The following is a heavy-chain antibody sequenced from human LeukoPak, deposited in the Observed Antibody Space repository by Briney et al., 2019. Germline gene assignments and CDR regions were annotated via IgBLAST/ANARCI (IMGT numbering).Heavy chain of an antibody. CDR1: GGSISSGSYY. V-gene: IGHV4-61*02. CDR2: MYTSGST. CDR3: AREGATVTTYGTLGY. J-gene: IGHJ4*02. D-gene: IGHD4-17*01. Sequence: PSETLSLTCTVSGGSISSGSYYWSWIRQPAGKGLEWIGRMYTSGSTKYNPSLKSRVTISGDTSKNQFSLDLSSVTAADTAVYYCAREGATVTTYGTLGYWGQGTLVTVSS.